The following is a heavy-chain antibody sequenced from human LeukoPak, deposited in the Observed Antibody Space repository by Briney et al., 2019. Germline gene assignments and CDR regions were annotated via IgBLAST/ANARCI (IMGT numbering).Heavy chain of an antibody. J-gene: IGHJ4*02. CDR1: GFPFSDTW. V-gene: IGHV3-15*01. CDR3: TTESGYKTARQRGFDS. Sequence: GGSLRLSCAASGFPFSDTWMSWVRQAPGKGLELIGHIKSKARGGATEYAAPAKGRFTISRDYSKEMLFLEMNSLKIEDTAVYYCTTESGYKTARQRGFDSWGQGTLVTVSS. D-gene: IGHD1-14*01. CDR2: IKSKARGGAT.